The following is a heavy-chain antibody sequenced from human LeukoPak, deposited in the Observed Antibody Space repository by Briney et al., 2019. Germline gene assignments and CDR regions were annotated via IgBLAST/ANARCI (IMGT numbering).Heavy chain of an antibody. CDR2: IYYSGTT. Sequence: SESLSLTCTVSGDSVSSDSYYWSWIRQPPGKGLEWIGYIYYSGTTKQNPSLKSRVTLSVDTSKNQLYLKLNSVTAADTAVYYCARDSRGYYDSSGYFDHWGQGTLVTVSS. J-gene: IGHJ4*02. V-gene: IGHV4-61*01. CDR1: GDSVSSDSYY. CDR3: ARDSRGYYDSSGYFDH. D-gene: IGHD3-22*01.